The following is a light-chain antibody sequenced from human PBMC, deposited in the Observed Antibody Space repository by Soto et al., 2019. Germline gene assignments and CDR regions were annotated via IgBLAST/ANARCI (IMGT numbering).Light chain of an antibody. V-gene: IGKV3-11*01. CDR1: QSVSSY. CDR3: QQRSNWPRT. Sequence: EIVLTQSPATLSLSPGERATLSCRSSQSVSSYLAWYQQKPGQAPRLLIYDASNRATGIPARFSGSGSCTDFTLTISSLEPEDCAVYYCQQRSNWPRTFGQGTKVEIK. CDR2: DAS. J-gene: IGKJ1*01.